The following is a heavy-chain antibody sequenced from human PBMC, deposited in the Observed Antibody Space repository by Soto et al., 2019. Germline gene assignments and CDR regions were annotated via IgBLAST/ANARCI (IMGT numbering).Heavy chain of an antibody. D-gene: IGHD3-10*01. CDR2: ISYDGSNK. CDR1: GFTFSSYG. Sequence: QVQLVESGGGVVQPGRSLRLSCAASGFTFSSYGMHWVRQAPGKGLEGVAVISYDGSNKYYADSVKGRFTISRDNSRNTLYLKMNSLRDEDTALYYCAPFGAARVDYWGQGTLVTVSS. CDR3: APFGAARVDY. J-gene: IGHJ4*02. V-gene: IGHV3-30*03.